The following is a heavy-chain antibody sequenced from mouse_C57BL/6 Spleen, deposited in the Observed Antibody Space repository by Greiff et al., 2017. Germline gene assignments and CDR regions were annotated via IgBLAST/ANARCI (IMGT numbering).Heavy chain of an antibody. Sequence: EVQLQQSGPVLVKPGASVKMSCKASGYTFTDYYMNWVKQSHGKSLEWIGVINPYNGGTSYNQKFKGKATLTVDKSSSTAYMELNSLTSEDSAVYYCARGGYYGVSYDYYAMDYWGQGTSVTVSS. J-gene: IGHJ4*01. CDR3: ARGGYYGVSYDYYAMDY. CDR1: GYTFTDYY. D-gene: IGHD1-1*01. CDR2: INPYNGGT. V-gene: IGHV1-19*01.